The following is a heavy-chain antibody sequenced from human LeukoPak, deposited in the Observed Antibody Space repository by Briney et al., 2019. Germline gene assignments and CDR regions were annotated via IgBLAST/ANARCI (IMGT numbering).Heavy chain of an antibody. J-gene: IGHJ3*02. CDR1: GFTFSSYS. V-gene: IGHV3-21*01. Sequence: GGSLRLSCAACGFTFSSYSMNWVRQAPGKGLEWVSSISSSSSYIYYADSVKGRFTISRDNAKNSLYLQMNSLRAEDTAVYYCASGSRNIVVVPAAIIDAFDIWGQGTMVTVSS. D-gene: IGHD2-2*02. CDR2: ISSSSSYI. CDR3: ASGSRNIVVVPAAIIDAFDI.